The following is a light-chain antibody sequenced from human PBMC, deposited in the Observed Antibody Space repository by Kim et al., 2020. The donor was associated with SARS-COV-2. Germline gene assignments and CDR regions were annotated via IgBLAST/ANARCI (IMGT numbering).Light chain of an antibody. CDR1: SPRTCY. J-gene: IGLJ2*01. Sequence: AVRRTVRSTRQRDSPRTCYITGFQQKPGQAPIVVLYGKNKRPSGIPDRFSGSRSGNTASLNITATQAGDEADYCCNSRDNNDNVLFGEGTQRTVL. CDR3: NSRDNNDNVL. CDR2: GKN. V-gene: IGLV3-19*01.